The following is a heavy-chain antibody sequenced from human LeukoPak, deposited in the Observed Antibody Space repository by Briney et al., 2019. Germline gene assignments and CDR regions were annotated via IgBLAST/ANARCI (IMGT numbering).Heavy chain of an antibody. V-gene: IGHV4-30-2*05. CDR2: IHYTGSV. CDR3: ARDHSSSWYGVYYYGMDV. CDR1: GGSISSGGYS. J-gene: IGHJ6*02. D-gene: IGHD6-13*01. Sequence: NPSQTLSLTCAVSGGSISSGGYSWSWIRQPPGEGLEWIGYIHYTGSVDYNASLKSRLTISLDTSKNRFSLKLNSVTAEDTAVYYCARDHSSSWYGVYYYGMDVWGQGTTVTVSS.